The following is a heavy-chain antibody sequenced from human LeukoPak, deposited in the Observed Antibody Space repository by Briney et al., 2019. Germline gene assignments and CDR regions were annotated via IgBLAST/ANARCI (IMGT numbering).Heavy chain of an antibody. D-gene: IGHD6-6*01. CDR3: EKEEVDYSSSPVNCFDP. CDR1: GFTFDDYA. V-gene: IGHV3-9*01. CDR2: ISWNSGSI. J-gene: IGHJ5*02. Sequence: GRSLRLSCAASGFTFDDYAMHWVRQAPGKGLEWVSGISWNSGSIGYADSVKGRFTISRDNAKNSLYLQMNSLRAEDTALYYCEKEEVDYSSSPVNCFDPWGQETLSPSPQ.